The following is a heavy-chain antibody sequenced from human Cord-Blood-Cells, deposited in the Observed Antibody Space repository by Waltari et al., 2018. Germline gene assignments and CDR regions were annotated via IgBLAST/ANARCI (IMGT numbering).Heavy chain of an antibody. J-gene: IGHJ4*02. Sequence: QVQLQESGPGLVKPSETLSLTCTVSGGPVSSGSYYCSWIRQPPGTGLEWIGYIYYSGSTNYNPSLKSRVTISVDTSKNQFSLKLSSVTAADTAVYYCAREPLDTAMVDYWGQGTLVTVSS. CDR3: AREPLDTAMVDY. V-gene: IGHV4-61*01. CDR2: IYYSGST. CDR1: GGPVSSGSYY. D-gene: IGHD5-18*01.